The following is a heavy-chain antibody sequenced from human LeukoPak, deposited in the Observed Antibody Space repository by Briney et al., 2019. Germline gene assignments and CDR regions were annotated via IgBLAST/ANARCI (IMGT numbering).Heavy chain of an antibody. J-gene: IGHJ4*02. CDR1: GGSISNNNW. D-gene: IGHD2-15*01. CDR3: ARRYCSGGSCYSGFDY. CDR2: IYHGGST. V-gene: IGHV4-4*02. Sequence: TSGTLSLTCAVSGGSISNNNWWSWVRQPPGMGLEWIGEIYHGGSTNYNPSLKSRVTMSVDTSKNQFSLKLSSVTAADTAVYYCARRYCSGGSCYSGFDYWGQGTLVTVSS.